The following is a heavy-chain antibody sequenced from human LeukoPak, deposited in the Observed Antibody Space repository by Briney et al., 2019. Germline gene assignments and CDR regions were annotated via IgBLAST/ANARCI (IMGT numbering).Heavy chain of an antibody. CDR3: ARRRYFDWLSPFDY. D-gene: IGHD3-9*01. V-gene: IGHV4-34*01. J-gene: IGHJ4*02. CDR1: GGSFSGYY. CDR2: INHSGST. Sequence: PSETLSLTCAVYGGSFSGYYWSWIRQPPGKGLEWIGEINHSGSTNYNPSLKSRVTISVDTSKNQFSLKLSSVTAADTAVYYCARRRYFDWLSPFDYWGQGTLVTVSP.